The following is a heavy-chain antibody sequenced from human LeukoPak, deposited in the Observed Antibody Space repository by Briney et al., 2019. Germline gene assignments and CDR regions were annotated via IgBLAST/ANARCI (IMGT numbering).Heavy chain of an antibody. CDR1: GFNFGVYG. V-gene: IGHV3-33*01. CDR3: ARDFGVGRYFVY. CDR2: IGHDGKYL. Sequence: GGSLRLSCAASGFNFGVYGMHWVRQAPGKGLEWVGVIGHDGKYLKYVDSVRGRFTMSRDNSRNTLDLQMNGLRLEDTALYYCARDFGVGRYFVYCGQGTLVTVSS. D-gene: IGHD3-10*01. J-gene: IGHJ4*02.